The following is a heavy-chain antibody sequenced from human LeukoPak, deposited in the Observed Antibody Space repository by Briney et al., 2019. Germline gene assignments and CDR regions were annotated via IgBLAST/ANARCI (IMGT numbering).Heavy chain of an antibody. CDR2: ISGSGGST. CDR1: GFTFSSYA. D-gene: IGHD7-27*01. J-gene: IGHJ4*02. Sequence: GGSLRLSCAASGFTFSSYAMSWVRQAPGKGLEWVSAISGSGGSTYYADSVKGRFTISRDNSKNTLYLQMNSLRAEDTAVHYCARANWGRDDFDYWGQGTLVTVSS. V-gene: IGHV3-23*01. CDR3: ARANWGRDDFDY.